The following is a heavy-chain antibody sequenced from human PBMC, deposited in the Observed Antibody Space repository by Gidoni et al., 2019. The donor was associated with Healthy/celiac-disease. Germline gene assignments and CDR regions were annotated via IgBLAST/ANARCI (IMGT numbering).Heavy chain of an antibody. CDR2: IKSKTDGGTT. J-gene: IGHJ6*02. CDR1: GFPFSNAW. CDR3: TTATGYYYGMDV. D-gene: IGHD4-17*01. V-gene: IGHV3-15*01. Sequence: EVQLVESGGGLVKPGGSLRLSCAASGFPFSNAWMSWVRQAPGKGLEWVGRIKSKTDGGTTDYAAPVKGRFTISRDDSKNTLYLQMNSLKTEDTAVYYCTTATGYYYGMDVWGQGTTVTVSS.